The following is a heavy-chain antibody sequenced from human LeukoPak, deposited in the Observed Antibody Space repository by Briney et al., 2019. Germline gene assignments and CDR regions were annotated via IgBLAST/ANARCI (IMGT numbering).Heavy chain of an antibody. J-gene: IGHJ3*02. CDR2: ISSSGSTM. V-gene: IGHV3-48*01. Sequence: GGSLRLSCAASGFNFGTYSMNWVRQAPGKGLEWVSYISSSGSTMYYADSVKGRFTISRDNAKNSLYLQMNSLRAEDTAVFYCARIFDSSGYPDDAFDIWGQGTMVTVSS. CDR3: ARIFDSSGYPDDAFDI. CDR1: GFNFGTYS. D-gene: IGHD3-22*01.